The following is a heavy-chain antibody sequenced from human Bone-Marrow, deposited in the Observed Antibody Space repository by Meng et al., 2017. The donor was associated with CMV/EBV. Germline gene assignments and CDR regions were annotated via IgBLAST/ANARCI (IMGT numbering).Heavy chain of an antibody. J-gene: IGHJ6*02. V-gene: IGHV3-9*01. CDR1: GLNFNKYA. CDR2: ISLDTDRI. D-gene: IGHD2-8*01. Sequence: SLKISCAVSGLNFNKYAMHWVRQAPGKGLEWVSGISLDTDRIGYADSVKRRFTISRDNAKNSLYLQMHSLRVEDTAVYYCARDRGYCTIGVCDPHHDYYGMDVWGQGTTVTVSS. CDR3: ARDRGYCTIGVCDPHHDYYGMDV.